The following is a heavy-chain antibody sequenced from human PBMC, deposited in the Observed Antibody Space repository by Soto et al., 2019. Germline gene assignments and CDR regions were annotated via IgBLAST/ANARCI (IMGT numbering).Heavy chain of an antibody. V-gene: IGHV1-69*10. CDR2: IIPILGIA. D-gene: IGHD3-22*01. CDR3: ARDGKYYYDSSGYYYYFDY. CDR1: GGTFSSYA. J-gene: IGHJ4*02. Sequence: ASAKVSCKASGGTFSSYAISWVRQAPGQGLEWMGGIIPILGIANYAQKFQGRVTITADKSTSTAYMELSSLRSEDTAVYYCARDGKYYYDSSGYYYYFDYWGQGTLVTVSS.